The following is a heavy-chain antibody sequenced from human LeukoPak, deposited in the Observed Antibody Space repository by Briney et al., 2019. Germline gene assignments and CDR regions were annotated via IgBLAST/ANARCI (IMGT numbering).Heavy chain of an antibody. V-gene: IGHV3-30*03. CDR1: GFTFSNFA. J-gene: IGHJ4*02. CDR3: ATPGGTGWHPLDY. D-gene: IGHD3/OR15-3a*01. CDR2: ISYDGSDK. Sequence: PGGSLRLSRAASGFTFSNFAMHWVRQAPGKGLGWVALISYDGSDKYFADSVKGRFTISRDNSKNTLYLHMNSLRPEDTAVYYCATPGGTGWHPLDYWGQGTLVTVSS.